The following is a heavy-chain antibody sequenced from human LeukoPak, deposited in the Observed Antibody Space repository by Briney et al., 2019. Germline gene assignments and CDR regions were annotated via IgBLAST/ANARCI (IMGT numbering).Heavy chain of an antibody. CDR1: GFTFSSYG. D-gene: IGHD5-18*01. Sequence: PGGSLRLSCAASGFTFSSYGMSWVRQAPGKGLEWVSVISGNSATTYYADSVKGRFTTSRDNSRNTVDLHMNNLRVEDTAKYYCAMGPDTALVKNYYMDVWGTGTTVTISS. V-gene: IGHV3-23*01. CDR2: ISGNSATT. CDR3: AMGPDTALVKNYYMDV. J-gene: IGHJ6*03.